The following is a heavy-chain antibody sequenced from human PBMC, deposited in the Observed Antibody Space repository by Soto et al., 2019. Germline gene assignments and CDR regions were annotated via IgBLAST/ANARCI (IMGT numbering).Heavy chain of an antibody. CDR1: RYTFTSYD. Sequence: ASVKVSCKASRYTFTSYDINWVRQAPGQGLEWMGWMNPNSGNTVYSQKFLGRVTMTRINSINTAYMELSSLTSDDTAVYYCVRGFSGYDPGFYGLDVWGQGTTVTVS. D-gene: IGHD5-12*01. CDR2: MNPNSGNT. CDR3: VRGFSGYDPGFYGLDV. V-gene: IGHV1-8*01. J-gene: IGHJ6*02.